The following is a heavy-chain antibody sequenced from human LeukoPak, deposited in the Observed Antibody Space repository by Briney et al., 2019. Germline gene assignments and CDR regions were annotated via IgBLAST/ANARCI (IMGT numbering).Heavy chain of an antibody. J-gene: IGHJ4*02. D-gene: IGHD6-19*01. CDR1: GGTFSSYA. CDR2: IIPILGIA. CDR3: ATYSSGWSNSIDY. V-gene: IGHV1-69*04. Sequence: SVKVSCKASGGTFSSYAISWVRQAPGQGLEWMGRIIPILGIANYAQKFEGRVTITADKSTSTAYMELSSLRSEDTAVYYCATYSSGWSNSIDYWGQGTLVTVSS.